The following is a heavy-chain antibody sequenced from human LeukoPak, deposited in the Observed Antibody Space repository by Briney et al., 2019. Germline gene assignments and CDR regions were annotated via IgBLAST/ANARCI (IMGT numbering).Heavy chain of an antibody. CDR3: ARSKAKVAFDI. CDR1: GYTFTIYD. V-gene: IGHV1-8*02. CDR2: MNPNSGNT. J-gene: IGHJ3*02. Sequence: ASVKVSCTASGYTFTIYDINWVRQATGQGHEWRGWMNPNSGNTGYAQKLQSRVTMTRNTSISTAYMELSSLRSEDTAVYYCARSKAKVAFDIWGQGTMVTVSS. D-gene: IGHD5-18*01.